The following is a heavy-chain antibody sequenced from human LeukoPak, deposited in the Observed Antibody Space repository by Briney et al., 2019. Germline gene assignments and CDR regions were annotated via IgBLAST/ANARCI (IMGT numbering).Heavy chain of an antibody. J-gene: IGHJ4*02. D-gene: IGHD1-26*01. CDR3: ARQEISSSYYGPDY. Sequence: SETLSLTCTVSGASISSYFWHWIRHPAGKGLEWIGRVSSSGTTNYNPSLRSRVTLSVDTSKKQFSLNLNSVTAADTAVYYCARQEISSSYYGPDYWGQGTLVTVSS. CDR1: GASISSYF. CDR2: VSSSGTT. V-gene: IGHV4-4*07.